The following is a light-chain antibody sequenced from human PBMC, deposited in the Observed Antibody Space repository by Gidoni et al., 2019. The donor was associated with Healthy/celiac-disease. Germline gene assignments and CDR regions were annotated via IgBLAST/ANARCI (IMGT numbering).Light chain of an antibody. CDR1: SSDVGSYNL. J-gene: IGLJ1*01. Sequence: QSALTQPASVSGSPGQSITISCTGTSSDVGSYNLVSWYPQHPGKAPNLMIYEVIKRPPGVSNRFSGSKSGNTASLTISGLQAEDEADYYCCSYAGSSTSLYVFGTGTKVTVL. CDR3: CSYAGSSTSLYV. V-gene: IGLV2-23*02. CDR2: EVI.